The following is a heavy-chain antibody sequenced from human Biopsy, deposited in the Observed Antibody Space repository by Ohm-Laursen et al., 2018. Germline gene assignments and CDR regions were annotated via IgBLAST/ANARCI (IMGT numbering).Heavy chain of an antibody. CDR1: GGSISSDY. CDR2: INHSGRT. Sequence: TLSLTCPVSGGSISSDYWSWIRQTPGKGLEWIGEINHSGRTNYNPSLKSRVTISVDTSKNQFSLKVRSVTAADTAVYYCARATNSTGWPYYYFYGMDVWGQGTTVTVSS. CDR3: ARATNSTGWPYYYFYGMDV. D-gene: IGHD2/OR15-2a*01. V-gene: IGHV4-34*01. J-gene: IGHJ6*02.